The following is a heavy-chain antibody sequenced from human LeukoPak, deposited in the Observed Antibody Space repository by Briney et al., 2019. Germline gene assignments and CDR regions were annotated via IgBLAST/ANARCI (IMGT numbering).Heavy chain of an antibody. CDR3: ARDKSGPMGYFDY. D-gene: IGHD3-10*01. V-gene: IGHV3-30-3*01. CDR2: ISYDGSNK. CDR1: GYTFSSYA. J-gene: IGHJ4*01. Sequence: SFKASGYTFSSYAMHWVRQAPGKGLEWVAVISYDGSNKYYADSVKGRFTISRDNSKNTLYLQMNSLRAEDTAVYYCARDKSGPMGYFDYWGQEPWSPSPQ.